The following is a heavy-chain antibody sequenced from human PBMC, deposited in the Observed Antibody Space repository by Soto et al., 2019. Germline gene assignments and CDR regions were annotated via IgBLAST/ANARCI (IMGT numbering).Heavy chain of an antibody. J-gene: IGHJ4*02. V-gene: IGHV3-7*03. D-gene: IGHD5-18*01. CDR3: ARDFSGGYTYGPGDY. CDR2: IHGNGGKI. Sequence: GGSLRLSCAASGFNFNSYTINWVRQAPGKRLEWVANIHGNGGKIYYVDSVKGRFTISRDNAKRSLYLQMNSLRADDTAVYYCARDFSGGYTYGPGDYWGQGALVTVSS. CDR1: GFNFNSYT.